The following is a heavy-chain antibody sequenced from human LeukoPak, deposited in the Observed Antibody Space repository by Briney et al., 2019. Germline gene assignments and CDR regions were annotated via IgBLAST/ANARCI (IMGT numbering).Heavy chain of an antibody. Sequence: ASVKVSCKASGYTFTSYYMHWVRQAPGQWLEWMGIINPSGGSTSYAQKFQGRVTMTRDTSTSTVYMELSSLRSEDTAVYYCARDSGMGIAAAGTIDYWGQGTLVTVSS. V-gene: IGHV1-46*01. CDR1: GYTFTSYY. CDR3: ARDSGMGIAAAGTIDY. J-gene: IGHJ4*02. CDR2: INPSGGST. D-gene: IGHD6-13*01.